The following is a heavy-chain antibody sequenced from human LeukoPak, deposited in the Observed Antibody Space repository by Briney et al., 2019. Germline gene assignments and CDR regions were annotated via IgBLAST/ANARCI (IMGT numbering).Heavy chain of an antibody. V-gene: IGHV4-4*07. J-gene: IGHJ6*03. CDR3: ARDLGRYSSSDYMDV. CDR2: IYTSGST. D-gene: IGHD6-13*01. Sequence: PSETLSLTCTVSGGSISSYYWSWIRQPAGKGLEWIGRIYTSGSTNYNPSLKSRVTMSVDTSKNQFSLKLSSVTAADTAVYYCARDLGRYSSSDYMDVWGKGTTVTVSS. CDR1: GGSISSYY.